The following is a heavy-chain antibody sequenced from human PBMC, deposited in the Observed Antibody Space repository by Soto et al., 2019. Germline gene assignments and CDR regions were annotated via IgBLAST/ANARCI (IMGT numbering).Heavy chain of an antibody. CDR2: IHSDVTT. Sequence: GGSLRLSFAASGFSVSSNSMSWVHQAPGKGLEWVSVIHSDVTTYYADSVKGRFIISRDNSKDTLYLQMNRLRAEDTAVYYCARELSGSWYNWFDPWGQGTLVTVSS. CDR1: GFSVSSNS. J-gene: IGHJ5*02. D-gene: IGHD5-12*01. CDR3: ARELSGSWYNWFDP. V-gene: IGHV3-53*01.